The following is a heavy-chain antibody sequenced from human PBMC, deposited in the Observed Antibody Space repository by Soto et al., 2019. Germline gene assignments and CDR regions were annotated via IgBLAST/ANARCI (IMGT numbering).Heavy chain of an antibody. CDR3: ARGVTTAVDY. Sequence: ASVKVSCKASGGTFSSYDINWERQATGQGLEWMGWMNPNSGNTGYAQKFQGRVTMTRNTSISTAYMELSSLRSEDTAVYYCARGVTTAVDYWGQGTLVTVSS. CDR2: MNPNSGNT. V-gene: IGHV1-8*02. CDR1: GGTFSSYD. J-gene: IGHJ4*02. D-gene: IGHD3-3*01.